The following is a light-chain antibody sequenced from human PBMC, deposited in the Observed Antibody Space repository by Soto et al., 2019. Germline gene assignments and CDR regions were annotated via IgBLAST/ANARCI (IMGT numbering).Light chain of an antibody. J-gene: IGKJ4*01. V-gene: IGKV3-15*01. CDR3: QQYDEWPLT. Sequence: EKVMTQSPATLSASPGERATLSCRASQNVNTRIARYQQKPGQAPRLLIYDAFTRATGIPARFSGSASGTEFTLTISSLQSEDFAVYYCQQYDEWPLTFGGGTKVEIK. CDR1: QNVNTR. CDR2: DAF.